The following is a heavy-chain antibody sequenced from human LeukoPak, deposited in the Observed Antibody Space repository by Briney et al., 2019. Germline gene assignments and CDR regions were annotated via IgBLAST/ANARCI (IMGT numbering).Heavy chain of an antibody. J-gene: IGHJ6*03. CDR2: INSDGITT. D-gene: IGHD3-16*01. CDR1: GFTFSSYW. V-gene: IGHV3-74*01. CDR3: AKMGDRFGLWGHKTKYYMDV. Sequence: GGSLRLSCAASGFTFSSYWMHWVRQAPGKGLVWVSRINSDGITTSYADSVKGRFTISRDNSKNTLYLQMNSLRAEDTAVYYCAKMGDRFGLWGHKTKYYMDVWGKGTTVTVSS.